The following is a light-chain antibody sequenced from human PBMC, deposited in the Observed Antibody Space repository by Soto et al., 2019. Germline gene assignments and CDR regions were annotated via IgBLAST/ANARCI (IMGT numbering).Light chain of an antibody. CDR2: GNS. CDR3: QSYDSSLSGCYV. V-gene: IGLV1-40*01. CDR1: SSNIGAGYD. Sequence: QSVLTQPPSVSGAPGQRVTISCTGSSSNIGAGYDVHWYQQLPGTVPKLLIYGNSNRPSGVPDRFSGSKSGTSASLAITGLQAEDEADYYCQSYDSSLSGCYVFGTGTKLTVL. J-gene: IGLJ1*01.